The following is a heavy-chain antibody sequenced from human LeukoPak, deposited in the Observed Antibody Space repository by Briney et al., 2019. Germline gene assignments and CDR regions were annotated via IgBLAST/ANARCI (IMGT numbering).Heavy chain of an antibody. CDR2: ISGSGGST. J-gene: IGHJ6*02. V-gene: IGHV3-23*01. Sequence: GGSLRLSCAASGFTFSSYAMSWARQAPGKGLEWVSAISGSGGSTYYADSVKGRFTISRDNSKNTLYLQMNSLRAEDTAVYYCARGDSSSWYAYGYYYGMDVWGQGTTVTVSS. CDR1: GFTFSSYA. D-gene: IGHD6-13*01. CDR3: ARGDSSSWYAYGYYYGMDV.